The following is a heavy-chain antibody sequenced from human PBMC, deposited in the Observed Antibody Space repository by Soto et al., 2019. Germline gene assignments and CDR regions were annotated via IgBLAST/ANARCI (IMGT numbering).Heavy chain of an antibody. V-gene: IGHV3-48*02. CDR3: ARTLAAAAYYYYYGMDV. CDR2: ITSSSSTI. D-gene: IGHD6-13*01. CDR1: GFTFSSYT. Sequence: EVQLVESGGGLVQPGGSLRLSCAASGFTFSSYTMNWVRQAPGKGLEWVSYITSSSSTIYYADSVKGRFTISRDNAKNSLYLQMNILRDEDTAVYYCARTLAAAAYYYYYGMDVWGQGTTVTVSS. J-gene: IGHJ6*02.